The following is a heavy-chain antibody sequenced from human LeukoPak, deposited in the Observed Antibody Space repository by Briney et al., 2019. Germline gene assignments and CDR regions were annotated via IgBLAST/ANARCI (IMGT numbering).Heavy chain of an antibody. CDR2: IDPRGGST. Sequence: ASVKVSCKASGYPFTSYYIHWVRQAPGQGLEWMGIIDPRGGSTSYAQKFQGRVSMTRDTSTSTVSLNLSSVTAADTAVYYCAQNWGSYAFDIWGRGTMVTVSS. CDR1: GYPFTSYY. V-gene: IGHV1-46*01. J-gene: IGHJ3*02. D-gene: IGHD7-27*01. CDR3: AQNWGSYAFDI.